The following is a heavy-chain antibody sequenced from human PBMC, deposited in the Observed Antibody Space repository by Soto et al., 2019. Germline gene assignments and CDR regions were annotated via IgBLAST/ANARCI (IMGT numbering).Heavy chain of an antibody. V-gene: IGHV1-69*13. Sequence: ASVKVSCKASGGTFSSYAISWVRQAPGQGLEWMGGIIPIFGTANYAQKFQGRVTITADESTSTAYMELSSLRSEDTAVYYCARCGIAVAGHYYYYGMDVWGQGTTVTVSS. CDR3: ARCGIAVAGHYYYYGMDV. CDR1: GGTFSSYA. D-gene: IGHD6-19*01. J-gene: IGHJ6*02. CDR2: IIPIFGTA.